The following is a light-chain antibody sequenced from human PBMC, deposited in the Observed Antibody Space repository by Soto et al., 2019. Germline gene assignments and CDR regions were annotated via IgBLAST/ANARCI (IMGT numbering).Light chain of an antibody. Sequence: VLTQPPSVSAAPGQKVTISCSGSSSNIGGNSVSWYQQLPGTAPKLLIYDDNKRPSGIPDRFSGSKSGTSATLGITGFQTGDEADYYCGSWDGRLSAYVCGTGNNVTV. V-gene: IGLV1-51*01. J-gene: IGLJ1*01. CDR2: DDN. CDR1: SSNIGGNS. CDR3: GSWDGRLSAYV.